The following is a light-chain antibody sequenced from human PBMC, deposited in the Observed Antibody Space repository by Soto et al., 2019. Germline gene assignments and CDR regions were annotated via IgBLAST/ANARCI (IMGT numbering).Light chain of an antibody. J-gene: IGLJ2*01. Sequence: QSALTQPASVSGSPGQSITISCTRTSSDVGGYNYVSWYQQHPGKAPKLMIYEVSNRPSGVPARFSGSKSANTASLTVSGLQADDEAVYYCNSYVTSNVVVFGGGTKLTVL. CDR3: NSYVTSNVVV. CDR2: EVS. V-gene: IGLV2-14*01. CDR1: SSDVGGYNY.